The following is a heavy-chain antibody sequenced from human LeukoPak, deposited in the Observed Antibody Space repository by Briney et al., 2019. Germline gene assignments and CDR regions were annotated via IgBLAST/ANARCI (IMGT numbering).Heavy chain of an antibody. D-gene: IGHD3-10*01. CDR1: GGPFSGYF. J-gene: IGHJ4*02. CDR2: IHNSGNT. V-gene: IGHV4-34*01. CDR3: ARRYYYNLGSFPFDF. Sequence: SETLSLTCAVSGGPFSGYFWSWIRQSSGKGLEWIGEIHNSGNTNYNPSLNSRVTISEDTSKNQFYLNLSSVTAADTAVYYCARRYYYNLGSFPFDFWGQGTLVTVFS.